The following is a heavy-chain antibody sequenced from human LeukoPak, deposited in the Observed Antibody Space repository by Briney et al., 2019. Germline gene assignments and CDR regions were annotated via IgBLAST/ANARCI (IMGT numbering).Heavy chain of an antibody. CDR2: IYYSGST. CDR3: ARTYSSGWYLGYYYGMDV. Sequence: SETLSLTCTVSGGSISSYYWSWIRQPPGKGLEWIGYIYYSGSTNYNPSLKSRVTISVDTSKNQFSLKLSSVTAADTAVYYCARTYSSGWYLGYYYGMDVWGQGTTVTVPS. D-gene: IGHD6-19*01. J-gene: IGHJ6*02. V-gene: IGHV4-59*01. CDR1: GGSISSYY.